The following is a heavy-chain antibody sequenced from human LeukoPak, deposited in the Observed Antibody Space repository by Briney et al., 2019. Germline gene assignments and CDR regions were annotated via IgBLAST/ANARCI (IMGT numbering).Heavy chain of an antibody. CDR2: ISSSGSTI. J-gene: IGHJ6*02. Sequence: GGSLRLSCAASGFTFSDYYMSLIRQAPGKGLEWVSYISSSGSTIYYADSVKGRFTISRDKAKNSLYLQMNSLRAEDTAVYYCARDLAVTARPPYYYYGMDVWGQGTTVTVSS. V-gene: IGHV3-11*01. CDR1: GFTFSDYY. D-gene: IGHD2-21*02. CDR3: ARDLAVTARPPYYYYGMDV.